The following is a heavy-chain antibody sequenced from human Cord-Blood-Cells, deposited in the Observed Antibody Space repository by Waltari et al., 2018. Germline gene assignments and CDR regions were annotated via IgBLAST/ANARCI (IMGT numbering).Heavy chain of an antibody. V-gene: IGHV1-46*01. CDR1: GYTFTSYS. J-gene: IGHJ5*02. Sequence: QVQLVQSGAEVKKPGASVKVSCKASGYTFTSYSLHRIRQAPGQGLEWMGIINPSGGSTSYAQKFQGRVTMTRDTSTSTVYMELSSLRSEDTAVYYCAGTEDDSSNWFRFDPWGQGTLVTVSS. D-gene: IGHD3-22*01. CDR3: AGTEDDSSNWFRFDP. CDR2: INPSGGST.